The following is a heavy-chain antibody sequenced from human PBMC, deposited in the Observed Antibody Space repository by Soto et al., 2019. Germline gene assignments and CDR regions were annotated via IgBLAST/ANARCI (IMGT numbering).Heavy chain of an antibody. CDR2: LYYSGST. CDR3: ARGQSFWTGYYRMPYYFDY. D-gene: IGHD3-3*01. CDR1: GGSVSSGSYY. Sequence: SETLSLTCTVSGGSVSSGSYYWSWIRQPPGKGLEYIGYLYYSGSTNYNPSLKSRVTISVDTPKNQFSLKLTSVTAADTAIYYCARGQSFWTGYYRMPYYFDYWVQGTLVTVSS. V-gene: IGHV4-61*01. J-gene: IGHJ4*02.